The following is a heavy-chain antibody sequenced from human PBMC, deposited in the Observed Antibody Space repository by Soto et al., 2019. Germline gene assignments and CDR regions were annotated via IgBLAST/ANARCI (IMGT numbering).Heavy chain of an antibody. Sequence: QVQLVQSGAEVKKPGASVKVSCKASGYTFTHYGITWVRQAPGQGLEWTGWINAYVGATKSAQKYQGRITVTMDTSTNTAYLELMSLRSDDTAVYYCARGDGDTLDYWGQGTLVRVSA. J-gene: IGHJ4*02. CDR3: ARGDGDTLDY. V-gene: IGHV1-18*01. CDR2: INAYVGAT. CDR1: GYTFTHYG.